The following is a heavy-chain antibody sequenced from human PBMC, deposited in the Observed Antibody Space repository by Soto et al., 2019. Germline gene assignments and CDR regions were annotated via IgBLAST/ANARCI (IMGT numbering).Heavy chain of an antibody. V-gene: IGHV3-23*01. J-gene: IGHJ3*02. CDR2: ISGSGGSI. D-gene: IGHD3-22*01. Sequence: GGSLRLSCAASGFTFSSYAMSWVRQAPGKGLEWVSAISGSGGSIYYADSVKGRFTISRDNSKNTLYLQMNSLRAEDTAVYYCAKGRAYYDSSGYYYPPPDAFDIWGQGTMVTVSS. CDR3: AKGRAYYDSSGYYYPPPDAFDI. CDR1: GFTFSSYA.